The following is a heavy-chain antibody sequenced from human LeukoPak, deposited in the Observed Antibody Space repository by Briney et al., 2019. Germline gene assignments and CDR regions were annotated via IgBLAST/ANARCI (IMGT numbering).Heavy chain of an antibody. J-gene: IGHJ4*02. V-gene: IGHV3-30-3*01. CDR2: TSSDGNIK. CDR1: GFTFSSYA. Sequence: GGSLRLSCAASGFTFSSYAMHWVRQAPGKGLEWVAVTSSDGNIKYYADSVKGRFTMSRDNSKNSLFLQMNSLRAEDTALYYCARIGSAAFTDYWGQGTLVTVSS. CDR3: ARIGSAAFTDY. D-gene: IGHD3-3*02.